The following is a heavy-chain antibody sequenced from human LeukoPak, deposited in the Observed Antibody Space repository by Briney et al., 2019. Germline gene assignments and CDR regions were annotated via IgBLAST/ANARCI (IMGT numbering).Heavy chain of an antibody. J-gene: IGHJ3*02. V-gene: IGHV3-23*01. CDR2: ISGSGGST. D-gene: IGHD1-26*01. CDR3: AKGGGSSTYAFDI. CDR1: GGSISSYY. Sequence: ETLSLTCTVSGGSISSYYWSWVRQAPGKGLEWVSAISGSGGSTYYADSVKGRFTISRDNSKNTLYLQMNSLRAEDTAVYYCAKGGGSSTYAFDIWGQGTMVTVSS.